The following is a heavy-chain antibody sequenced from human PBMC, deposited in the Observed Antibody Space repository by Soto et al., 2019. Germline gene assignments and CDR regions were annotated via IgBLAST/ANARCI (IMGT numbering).Heavy chain of an antibody. Sequence: PGGSLRLSCAASGFTFDDYAMHWVRQAPGKGLEWVSGISWNSGSIEYADSVKGRFTISRDNAKNSLYLQMKSLRAEDTALYYCAKETQANLGTGGFDYWGQGSPVTVSS. D-gene: IGHD7-27*01. CDR2: ISWNSGSI. CDR3: AKETQANLGTGGFDY. J-gene: IGHJ4*02. V-gene: IGHV3-9*01. CDR1: GFTFDDYA.